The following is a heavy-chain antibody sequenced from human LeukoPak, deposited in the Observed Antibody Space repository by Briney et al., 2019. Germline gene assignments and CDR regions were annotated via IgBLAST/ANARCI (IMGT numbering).Heavy chain of an antibody. CDR2: ISGSGDST. CDR3: AREVSGDSWYNWFDP. Sequence: GGSPRLSRAASGFTLSSYAMTWVRPALGKGLGWVSAISGSGDSTYYADTAKGRDTISRDNSTNTRYLQMNSLRVADTAVYYCAREVSGDSWYNWFDPWGQGTLVTVSS. J-gene: IGHJ5*02. V-gene: IGHV3-23*01. CDR1: GFTLSSYA. D-gene: IGHD4-17*01.